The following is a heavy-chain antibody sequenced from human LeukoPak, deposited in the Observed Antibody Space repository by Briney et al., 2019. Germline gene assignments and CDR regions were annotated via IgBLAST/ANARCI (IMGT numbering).Heavy chain of an antibody. CDR1: GFTFSSYW. CDR3: ARVKDIVVVRHMDV. Sequence: GGSLRLSCAASGFTFSSYWMHWVRQAPGKGLEWVSYISSSGSTIYYADSVKGRFTISRDNAKNSLYLQMNSLRAEDTAVYYCARVKDIVVVRHMDVWGKGATVTVSS. V-gene: IGHV3-48*04. CDR2: ISSSGSTI. D-gene: IGHD2-2*01. J-gene: IGHJ6*03.